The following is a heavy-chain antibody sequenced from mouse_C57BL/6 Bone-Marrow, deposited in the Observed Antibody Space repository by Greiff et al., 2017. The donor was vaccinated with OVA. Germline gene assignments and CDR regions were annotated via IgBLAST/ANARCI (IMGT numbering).Heavy chain of an antibody. J-gene: IGHJ3*01. Sequence: QVQLQQSGPGLVQPSQSLSITCTVSGFSLTSYGVHWVRQSPGKGLAWLGVIWSGGSTDYNAAFISRLSISKDNSKSQVFFKMNSLQADDTAIYYCARNRGLQWFAYWGQGTLVTVSA. CDR3: ARNRGLQWFAY. CDR2: IWSGGST. V-gene: IGHV2-2*01. D-gene: IGHD2-4*01. CDR1: GFSLTSYG.